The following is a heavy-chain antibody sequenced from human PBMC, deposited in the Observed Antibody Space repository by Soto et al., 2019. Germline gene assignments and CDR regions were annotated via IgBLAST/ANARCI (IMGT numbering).Heavy chain of an antibody. D-gene: IGHD3-3*01. J-gene: IGHJ4*02. Sequence: QLQLQESGPVLVKPSETLSLTCTVSGGSISRYYWSWIRQPPGKGLEWIAYIYYSGSATYNPSLKIRVTISIVTSKTQFSLWLISVTAADTAVYYFARWAFCSTTNCHPDSWGQGTLVDVSS. CDR2: IYYSGSA. V-gene: IGHV4-59*08. CDR3: ARWAFCSTTNCHPDS. CDR1: GGSISRYY.